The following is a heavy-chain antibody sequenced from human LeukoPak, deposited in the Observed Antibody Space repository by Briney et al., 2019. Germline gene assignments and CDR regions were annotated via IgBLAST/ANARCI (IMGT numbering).Heavy chain of an antibody. V-gene: IGHV3-23*01. CDR3: AKEGFNWNPRPRDEGFDD. CDR2: ISGSGEST. Sequence: GGSLRLSCAASGFTFDTYAMNWVRQAPGKGLEWVSGISGSGESTFYADSVQGRFTISRDNSKNTLYLRMQSLRADDTARYYCAKEGFNWNPRPRDEGFDDWGQGTVVTVSS. J-gene: IGHJ4*02. D-gene: IGHD1-20*01. CDR1: GFTFDTYA.